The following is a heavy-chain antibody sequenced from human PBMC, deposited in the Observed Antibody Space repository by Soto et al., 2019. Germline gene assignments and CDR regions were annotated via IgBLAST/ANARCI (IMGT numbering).Heavy chain of an antibody. CDR3: ASATRDYYYYYGMDV. CDR1: GFTFSDYY. V-gene: IGHV3-11*01. Sequence: GGSLRLSCAASGFTFSDYYMSWIRQAPGEGLEWVSYISSSGSTIYYADSVKGRFTISRDNAKNSLYLQMNSLRAEDTAVYYCASATRDYYYYYGMDVWGQGTTVTVSS. CDR2: ISSSGSTI. J-gene: IGHJ6*02.